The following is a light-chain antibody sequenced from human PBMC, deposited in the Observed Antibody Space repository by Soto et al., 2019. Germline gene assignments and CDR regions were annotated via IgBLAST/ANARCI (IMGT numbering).Light chain of an antibody. CDR2: GAS. CDR3: QQSSKWPWT. CDR1: QSIKNY. Sequence: DIQMTQPPSSLSAAIGDRVTITCRASQSIKNYLNWYQHKPGAAPKLLIFGASNLESGVPTRFSGSGSGTEFTLTISSLQSDDFAVYYCQQSSKWPWTFGQGTKVDIK. V-gene: IGKV1-39*01. J-gene: IGKJ1*01.